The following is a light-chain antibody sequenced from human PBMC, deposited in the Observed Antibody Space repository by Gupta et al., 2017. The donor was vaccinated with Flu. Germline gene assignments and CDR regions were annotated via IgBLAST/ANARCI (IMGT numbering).Light chain of an antibody. V-gene: IGLV3-25*03. CDR3: QSADSTSTYDV. CDR2: KDT. J-gene: IGLJ1*01. CDR1: ALPSQY. Sequence: GQTASITCAGDALPSQYVYWVQQKPGQAHALLIYKDTERPSGIPERVSASGSGTTVTLTISGAEAEDEADYDFQSADSTSTYDVFGTGTKVTV.